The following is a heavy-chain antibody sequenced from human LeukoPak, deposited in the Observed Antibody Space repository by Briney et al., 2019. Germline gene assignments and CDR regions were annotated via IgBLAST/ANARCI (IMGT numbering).Heavy chain of an antibody. V-gene: IGHV4-59*01. CDR2: IYYSGST. CDR1: GGSISSYY. D-gene: IGHD6-13*01. CDR3: ARGSSSSHHPALS. J-gene: IGHJ4*02. Sequence: SETLSLTCTVSGGSISSYYWSWIRRPPGKGLERIGYIYYSGSTNYNPSLKSRVTISVDTSKNQFSLKLSSVTAADTALYYCARGSSSSHHPALSWGQGTLVTVSS.